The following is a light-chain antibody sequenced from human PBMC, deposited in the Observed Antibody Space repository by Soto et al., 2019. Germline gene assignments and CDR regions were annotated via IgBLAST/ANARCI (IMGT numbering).Light chain of an antibody. CDR2: GAS. CDR1: QSVSSSY. Sequence: EIVLTQSPATLSLSPGERATLSCRASQSVSSSYLAWYQQKPGQAPRLLIYGASRSATVIPVRFSGSGSGTDFTITISVLEAEDVAVYYCQQYCSSLFTFGPGTKVDIK. CDR3: QQYCSSLFT. V-gene: IGKV3-20*01. J-gene: IGKJ3*01.